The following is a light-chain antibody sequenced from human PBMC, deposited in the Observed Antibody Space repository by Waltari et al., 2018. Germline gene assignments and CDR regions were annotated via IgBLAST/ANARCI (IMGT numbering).Light chain of an antibody. CDR3: QNHERLPAM. V-gene: IGKV3-20*01. CDR1: QNVGTY. Sequence: SCRASQNVGTYLAWYQQKPGQAPRLLIYHASSRATGIPDRFSGSGSGTDFSLTISRLEPEDFAVYYCQNHERLPAMFGQGNNVEIK. CDR2: HAS. J-gene: IGKJ1*01.